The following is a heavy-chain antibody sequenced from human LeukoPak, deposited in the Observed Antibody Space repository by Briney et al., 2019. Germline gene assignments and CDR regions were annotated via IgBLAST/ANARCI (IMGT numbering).Heavy chain of an antibody. Sequence: PGGSLRLSCAASGFTFSSYSMNWVRQAPGKGLEWVAFIRYDESNKFYADSVKGRFTVSRDNSKNTLYLQMNSLRAEDTAVYYCAKPGGDFGVVKSPYYMDVWGKGTTVTVSS. CDR1: GFTFSSYS. CDR2: IRYDESNK. D-gene: IGHD3-3*01. V-gene: IGHV3-30*02. J-gene: IGHJ6*03. CDR3: AKPGGDFGVVKSPYYMDV.